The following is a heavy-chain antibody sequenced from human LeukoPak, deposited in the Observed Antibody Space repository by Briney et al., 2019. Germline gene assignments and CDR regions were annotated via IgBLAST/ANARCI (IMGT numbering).Heavy chain of an antibody. CDR1: GYTFTGYY. J-gene: IGHJ4*02. CDR2: INPSGGST. V-gene: IGHV1-46*01. CDR3: ARVGRRDYFDY. Sequence: GASVKVSCKASGYTFTGYYMHWVRQAPGQGLEWMGIINPSGGSTSYAQKFQGRVTMTRDTSTSTVYMELSSLRSEDTAVYHCARVGRRDYFDYWGQGTLVTVSS.